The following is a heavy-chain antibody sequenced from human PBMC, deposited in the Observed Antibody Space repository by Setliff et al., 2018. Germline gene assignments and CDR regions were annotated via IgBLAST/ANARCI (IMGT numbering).Heavy chain of an antibody. Sequence: PSETLSLTCTVSGGSISSSSYYWGWIRQPPGKGLEWIGSIYYSGSTYYNPSLKSRVTISVDTSKNQFSLKLSSVTAADTAVYYCAKGGSDFWSELDYWGQGTLVTVSS. CDR1: GGSISSSSYY. CDR3: AKGGSDFWSELDY. J-gene: IGHJ4*02. V-gene: IGHV4-39*07. CDR2: IYYSGST. D-gene: IGHD3-3*01.